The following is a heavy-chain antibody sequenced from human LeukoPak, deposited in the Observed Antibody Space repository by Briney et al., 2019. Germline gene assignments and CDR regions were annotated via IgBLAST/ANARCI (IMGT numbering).Heavy chain of an antibody. CDR1: GFTFSSYA. CDR3: ANYPS. CDR2: ISGSGSST. Sequence: PGGSLRLSCAGSGFTFSSYAMSWVRQAPGKGLEWVSGISGSGSSTHYADSVKGRFTISRDNSKSTLYLQMSSLRDEGTAVYYCANYPSWGQGTLVTVSS. J-gene: IGHJ4*02. V-gene: IGHV3-23*01.